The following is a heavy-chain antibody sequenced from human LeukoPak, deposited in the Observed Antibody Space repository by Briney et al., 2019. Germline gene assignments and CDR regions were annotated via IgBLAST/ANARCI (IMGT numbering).Heavy chain of an antibody. D-gene: IGHD6-19*01. CDR3: AKDRGDFSGWFF. Sequence: GGSLRLSCAASGFTFDDYATHWVRQAPGQGLEWVSLISGDGGSTYYADSVKGRFTISRDNSKNSLYLQMSSLRIEDTALYYCAKDRGDFSGWFFWGQGTLVTVSS. CDR1: GFTFDDYA. J-gene: IGHJ4*02. CDR2: ISGDGGST. V-gene: IGHV3-43*02.